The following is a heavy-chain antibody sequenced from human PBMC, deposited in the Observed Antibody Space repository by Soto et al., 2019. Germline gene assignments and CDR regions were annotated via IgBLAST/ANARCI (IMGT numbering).Heavy chain of an antibody. CDR1: GGSISPYY. D-gene: IGHD3-22*01. V-gene: IGHV4-59*01. Sequence: SETLSLTCTVSGGSISPYYWSWIRQTPGKGLEWTAYIYYSGSTNYNPSLKSRVTISVDTSKNQCSLKLSSVTAADTAVYYCARASYYSDSFGYFLDSWGQGTLVTVSS. CDR3: ARASYYSDSFGYFLDS. J-gene: IGHJ4*02. CDR2: IYYSGST.